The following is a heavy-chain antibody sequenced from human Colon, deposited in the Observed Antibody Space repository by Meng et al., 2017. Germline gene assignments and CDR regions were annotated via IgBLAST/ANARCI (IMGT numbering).Heavy chain of an antibody. J-gene: IGHJ4*02. CDR1: GYSISSGYY. D-gene: IGHD6-13*01. Sequence: SEILSLTCTVSGYSISSGYYWGWIRQPPGKGLEWIGSIHHSGITYYNPFLNSRASVSVDTSENQYSLKLTSVTTADTDLYYCATSVMAAGSTDLYYFDYWGQGTLVTVSS. CDR2: IHHSGIT. CDR3: ATSVMAAGSTDLYYFDY. V-gene: IGHV4-38-2*02.